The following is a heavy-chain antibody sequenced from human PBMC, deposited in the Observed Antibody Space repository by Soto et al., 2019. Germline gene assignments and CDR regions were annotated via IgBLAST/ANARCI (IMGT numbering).Heavy chain of an antibody. CDR3: ARRYGSAFDF. CDR2: FFYSGST. J-gene: IGHJ3*01. V-gene: IGHV4-61*08. CDR1: GGSISSGDYY. Sequence: SETLSLTCTVSGGSISSGDYYWSWIRQPPGKGLEWIGYFFYSGSTNYNPSLKSRVTISVDTSKNQFSLKLTSVTAADTAVYYCARRYGSAFDFWGQGTMVTVSS. D-gene: IGHD3-10*01.